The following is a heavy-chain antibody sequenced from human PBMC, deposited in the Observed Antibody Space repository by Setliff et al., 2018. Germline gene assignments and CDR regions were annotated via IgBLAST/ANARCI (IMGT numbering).Heavy chain of an antibody. V-gene: IGHV1-2*04. D-gene: IGHD3-16*01. Sequence: ASVKVSCKTSGYAFTDNYIHWVRQAPGQGLEWMGWINPKTGGTNLAQKSQGWVSMTRDTSITTAYMELSRLTSDDMAVYFCARSDHLVVDGFDVWGQGTMVTVSS. CDR3: ARSDHLVVDGFDV. J-gene: IGHJ3*01. CDR1: GYAFTDNY. CDR2: INPKTGGT.